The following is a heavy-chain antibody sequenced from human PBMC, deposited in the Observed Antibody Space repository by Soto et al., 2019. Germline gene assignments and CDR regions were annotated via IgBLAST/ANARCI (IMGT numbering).Heavy chain of an antibody. D-gene: IGHD2-21*02. CDR1: GGTFSSYA. Sequence: QVQLVQSGAEVKKPGSSVKVSCKASGGTFSSYAISWVRQAPGQGLEWMGGIIPIFGTANYAQKFQGRVTMSADEYTSTAYMGLSSLRSEDTAVYYCARGGTREAYCGGDCYTYYYYGMDVWGQGTTVTVSS. CDR2: IIPIFGTA. CDR3: ARGGTREAYCGGDCYTYYYYGMDV. J-gene: IGHJ6*02. V-gene: IGHV1-69*01.